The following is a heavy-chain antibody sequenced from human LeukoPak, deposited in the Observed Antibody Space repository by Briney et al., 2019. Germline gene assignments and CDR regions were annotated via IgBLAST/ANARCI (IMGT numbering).Heavy chain of an antibody. V-gene: IGHV1-2*02. D-gene: IGHD3-10*01. CDR2: INPNSGGT. J-gene: IGHJ5*02. CDR3: ARVYGSGSPWMNFDP. Sequence: ASVKVSCKASGYTLTGYYMQWVRQATGQGLEWMGWINPNSGGTNYAQNFQGRVTMTRDTSISTAYMELRGLISDGTAVYYCARVYGSGSPWMNFDPWGQGTLVTVSS. CDR1: GYTLTGYY.